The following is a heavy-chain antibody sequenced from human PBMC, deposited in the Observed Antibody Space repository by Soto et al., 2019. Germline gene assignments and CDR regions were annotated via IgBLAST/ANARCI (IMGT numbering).Heavy chain of an antibody. Sequence: GGTLRLSCDASGFTFRNYAMNWVRQAPGKGLDWVSAISGSGGSTYYADSVKGRFTISRDNSKNTLYLQMNSVRAEDKSKFYCANFFVVGGKNYFDPWGQGTQVTVSS. CDR3: ANFFVVGGKNYFDP. CDR1: GFTFRNYA. CDR2: ISGSGGST. V-gene: IGHV3-23*01. J-gene: IGHJ5*02. D-gene: IGHD3-3*01.